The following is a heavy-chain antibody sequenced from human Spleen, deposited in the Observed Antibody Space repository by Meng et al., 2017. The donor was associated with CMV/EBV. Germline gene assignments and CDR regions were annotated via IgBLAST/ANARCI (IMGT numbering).Heavy chain of an antibody. J-gene: IGHJ1*01. CDR3: ARGLGRFPRHYYDSSGRAEYFQH. CDR2: INHSGST. D-gene: IGHD3-22*01. V-gene: IGHV4-34*01. CDR1: Y. Sequence: YWRWIRQPPGKGLEWIGEINHSGSTNYTPSLKSRVTISVDTSKNQFSLKLSSVTAADTAVYYCARGLGRFPRHYYDSSGRAEYFQHWGQGSLVTVSS.